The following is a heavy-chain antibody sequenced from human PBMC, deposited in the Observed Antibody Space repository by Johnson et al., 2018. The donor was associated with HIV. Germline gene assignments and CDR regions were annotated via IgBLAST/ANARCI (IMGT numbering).Heavy chain of an antibody. CDR2: INWNGGST. J-gene: IGHJ3*02. D-gene: IGHD1-26*01. CDR1: GFTFDDFG. V-gene: IGHV3-20*04. Sequence: VQLVESGGGVQRPGGSLRLSCAASGFTFDDFGMGWVRQAPGKGLEWVSGINWNGGSTGYADSVKGRFTISRDNAKNSLYLQMNSLRAEDTALYYCARERGSGSYYSAFDIWGQGTMVTVSS. CDR3: ARERGSGSYYSAFDI.